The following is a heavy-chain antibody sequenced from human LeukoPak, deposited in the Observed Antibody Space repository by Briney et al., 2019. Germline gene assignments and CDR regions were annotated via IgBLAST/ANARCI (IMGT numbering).Heavy chain of an antibody. CDR3: ARGANVFQY. D-gene: IGHD2-8*01. CDR2: INHSGST. V-gene: IGHV4-34*01. J-gene: IGHJ4*02. CDR1: GGSFSGYY. Sequence: SETLSLTCAVYGGSFSGYYWSWIRQPPGKGLEWIGEINHSGSTNYNPSLKSRVTISLDTSKNQVSLKLSSVTAADTAFYYCARGANVFQYWGQGILVSVSS.